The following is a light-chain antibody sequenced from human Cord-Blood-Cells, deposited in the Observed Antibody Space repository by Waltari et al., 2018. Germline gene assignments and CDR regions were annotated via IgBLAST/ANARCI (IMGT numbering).Light chain of an antibody. J-gene: IGLJ1*01. V-gene: IGLV2-14*01. CDR2: DVS. CDR3: SSYTSSSTL. Sequence: QSALTQPASVSGSPRQSITISCTGTSSDVGGYNYVSWNQQHPGKAPKLMIYDVSNRPSGVSNRFSGSKSGNTASLTISGLQAEDEADYYCSSYTSSSTLFGTGTKVTVL. CDR1: SSDVGGYNY.